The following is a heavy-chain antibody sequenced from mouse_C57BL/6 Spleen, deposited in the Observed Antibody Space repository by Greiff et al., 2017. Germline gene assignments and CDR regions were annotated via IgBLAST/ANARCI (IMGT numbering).Heavy chain of an antibody. CDR2: IDPEDGET. V-gene: IGHV14-2*01. CDR1: GFNFKDYY. Sequence: VQLQQSGAELVKPGASVKLSCTASGFNFKDYYMHWVKQRTEQGLEWIGRIDPEDGETKYAPKFQGKATITADTSEDTAVYYCAREDYYGSAPYFDYWGQGTTLTVSS. CDR3: Y. J-gene: IGHJ2*01. D-gene: IGHD1-1*01.